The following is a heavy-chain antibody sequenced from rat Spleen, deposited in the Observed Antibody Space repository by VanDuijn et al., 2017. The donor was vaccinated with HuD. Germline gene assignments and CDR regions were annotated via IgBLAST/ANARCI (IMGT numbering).Heavy chain of an antibody. CDR2: INYSGST. CDR1: GYSITSSYR. CDR3: ARDNNYKAY. Sequence: EVQLQESGPGLVKPSQSLSLTCSVTGYSITSSYRWNWIRKFPGNRMEWIGHINYSGSTNYNPSLKSRISITRDTSKNQFFLQVNSVTTEDTATYYCARDNNYKAYWGQGVMVTVSS. D-gene: IGHD1-10*01. V-gene: IGHV3-3*01. J-gene: IGHJ2*01.